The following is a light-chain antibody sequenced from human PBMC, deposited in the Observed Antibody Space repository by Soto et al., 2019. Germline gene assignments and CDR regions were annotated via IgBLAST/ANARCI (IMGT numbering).Light chain of an antibody. CDR2: GAS. CDR1: QSVNSNF. J-gene: IGKJ3*01. CDR3: QQYGGSPFT. V-gene: IGKV3-20*01. Sequence: EIVLTQSPGTLSLSPGERATLSCRASQSVNSNFLAWYQQKPGQAPTLLIYGASSRATGIPDRFSGSGSGTDFTLIITRREPEDFVVDYCQQYGGSPFTFGAGTKVDIK.